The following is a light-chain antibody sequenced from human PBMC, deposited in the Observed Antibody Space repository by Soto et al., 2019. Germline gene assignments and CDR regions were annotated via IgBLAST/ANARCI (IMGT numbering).Light chain of an antibody. CDR1: SSNIGAGYD. J-gene: IGLJ2*01. CDR3: QSYDGNLSVV. V-gene: IGLV1-40*01. CDR2: GNS. Sequence: QSVLTQPPSVSGAPGQRVTISCTGSSSNIGAGYDVHWYQQLPGTAPKLLIYGNSNRPSGVPDRFSGSKSGTSASLAITGLQAEDEADYYCQSYDGNLSVVFGGGTQLTVL.